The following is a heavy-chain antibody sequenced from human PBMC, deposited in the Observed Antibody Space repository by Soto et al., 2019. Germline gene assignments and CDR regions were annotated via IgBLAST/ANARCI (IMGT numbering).Heavy chain of an antibody. Sequence: QVQLQQWGAGLLKPSETLSLTCAVYGGSFSGYYWSWIRQPPGKGLEWIGEINHSGSTNYNPSLKSRVTISVDTSKNQFSLKLSSVTAADTAVYYCARGRGGRRIAVAGNPTYNDYWGQGTLVTVSS. D-gene: IGHD6-19*01. V-gene: IGHV4-34*01. J-gene: IGHJ4*02. CDR1: GGSFSGYY. CDR3: ARGRGGRRIAVAGNPTYNDY. CDR2: INHSGST.